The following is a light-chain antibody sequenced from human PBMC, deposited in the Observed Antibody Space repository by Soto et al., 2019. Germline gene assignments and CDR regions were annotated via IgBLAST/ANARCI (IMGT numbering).Light chain of an antibody. J-gene: IGKJ4*01. CDR2: AAS. Sequence: DIQMTQSPSSLSASIGDRVTITCRASQNITRYLNWYQQKPGKAPNVLIYAASNLLSGVPSRFSGRASGTDFTLTISSLQPEDFATYYCQHNFGTLLTFGGGTKVEI. CDR1: QNITRY. CDR3: QHNFGTLLT. V-gene: IGKV1-39*01.